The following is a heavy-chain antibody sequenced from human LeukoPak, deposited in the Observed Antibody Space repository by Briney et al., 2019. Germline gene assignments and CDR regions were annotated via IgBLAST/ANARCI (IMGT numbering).Heavy chain of an antibody. CDR2: IHYTGAT. J-gene: IGHJ4*02. Sequence: SETLSLTCAVYGGSITGYYWSWIRQTPGRGLEWVGEIHYTGATSYNPSLKSRATISTDTSKNQFSLRLSSVAAADTAVYYCARGNILTGYCFDFWGQGALVTVSS. V-gene: IGHV4-34*01. CDR3: ARGNILTGYCFDF. CDR1: GGSITGYY. D-gene: IGHD3-9*01.